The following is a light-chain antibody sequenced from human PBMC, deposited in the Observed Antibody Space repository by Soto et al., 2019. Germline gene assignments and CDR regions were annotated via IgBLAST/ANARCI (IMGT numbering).Light chain of an antibody. V-gene: IGLV2-23*02. CDR3: CSYISNSIWV. J-gene: IGLJ3*02. Sequence: QSALTQPASVSGSPGQSITICCSGTSSDVGSYNLVSWYQQHPGKAPKLMIYEVTRRPSGVSNRFSGSKSGNTASLTISGLKAEDEADYYYCSYISNSIWVFGGGTKLTVL. CDR1: SSDVGSYNL. CDR2: EVT.